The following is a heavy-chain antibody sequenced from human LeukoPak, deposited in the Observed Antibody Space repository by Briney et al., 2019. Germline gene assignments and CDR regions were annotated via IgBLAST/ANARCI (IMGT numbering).Heavy chain of an antibody. CDR2: ISTSGST. CDR3: ARVRYSDSSVLTRKRSYYFDY. Sequence: PSETLSLACTVSGGSISSYYWSWIRQPAGKGLESIGHISTSGSTNYNPSLKSRVTMSVDTSKNQFSLKLSSVTAADTAVYYCARVRYSDSSVLTRKRSYYFDYWGQGTLVTVSS. CDR1: GGSISSYY. V-gene: IGHV4-4*07. D-gene: IGHD3-22*01. J-gene: IGHJ4*02.